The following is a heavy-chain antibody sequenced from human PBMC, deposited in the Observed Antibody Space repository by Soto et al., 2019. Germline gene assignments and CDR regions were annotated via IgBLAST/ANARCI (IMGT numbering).Heavy chain of an antibody. CDR3: AREQYNWKL. D-gene: IGHD1-20*01. J-gene: IGHJ4*02. Sequence: SETLSLTCSVSGVSITNYYWTWIRHSPGKGLEWIGYVYHTGNTYYNPSLRSRVTISLDTSKNQVSLRLRSVAAADTAVYYCAREQYNWKLWGQGTLVTVSS. V-gene: IGHV4-59*01. CDR1: GVSITNYY. CDR2: VYHTGNT.